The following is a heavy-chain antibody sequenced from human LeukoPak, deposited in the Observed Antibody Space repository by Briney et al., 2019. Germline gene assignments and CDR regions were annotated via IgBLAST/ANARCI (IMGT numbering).Heavy chain of an antibody. CDR2: ISAYNGNT. V-gene: IGHV1-18*01. CDR1: GYTFTSYG. Sequence: RASVKVSCEASGYTFTSYGISWVRQAPGQGLEWMGWISAYNGNTNYAQKLQGRVTMTTDTSTSTVYMELRSLRSDDTAVYYCARVYGDYEYYFDYWGQRTLVTVSS. CDR3: ARVYGDYEYYFDY. D-gene: IGHD4-17*01. J-gene: IGHJ4*02.